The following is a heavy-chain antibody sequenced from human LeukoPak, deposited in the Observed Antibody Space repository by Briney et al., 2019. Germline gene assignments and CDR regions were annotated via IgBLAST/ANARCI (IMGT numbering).Heavy chain of an antibody. J-gene: IGHJ3*02. CDR1: GFTFSSYG. Sequence: GGSLRLSCAASGFTFSSYGMHWVRQAPGKGLEWVAVIWYDGSNKYYADSVKGRFTISRDNSKNTLYLQMNSLRAEDTAVYYCARDGNSFTIFENLDAFDIWGQGTMVTVS. V-gene: IGHV3-33*01. CDR2: IWYDGSNK. D-gene: IGHD3-9*01. CDR3: ARDGNSFTIFENLDAFDI.